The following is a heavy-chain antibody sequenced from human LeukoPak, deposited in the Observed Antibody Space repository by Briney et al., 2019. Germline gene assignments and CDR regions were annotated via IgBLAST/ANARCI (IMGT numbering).Heavy chain of an antibody. Sequence: SETLSLTCTVSGGSISSYYWTWIRQPPGKGLEWIGYIYYSGSTNYNPCLKSRVTISVDTSKNQFSLKLTSVTAADTAVYYCARGVNSGYFDYCGQGTLVTVSS. V-gene: IGHV4-59*01. J-gene: IGHJ4*02. CDR3: ARGVNSGYFDY. D-gene: IGHD1-26*01. CDR1: GGSISSYY. CDR2: IYYSGST.